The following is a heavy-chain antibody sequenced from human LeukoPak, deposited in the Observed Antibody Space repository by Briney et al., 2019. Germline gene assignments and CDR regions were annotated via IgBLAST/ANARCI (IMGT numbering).Heavy chain of an antibody. J-gene: IGHJ4*02. D-gene: IGHD3-22*01. CDR2: IIPILGIA. V-gene: IGHV1-69*04. CDR1: GGTFSSYA. Sequence: ASVKVSCKASGGTFSSYAISWVRQAPGQGLEWMGRIIPILGIANYAQKLQGRLTMTTDSSTSTAYMELRSLRSDDTAVYYCARDRGITMIVVVINGGALDYWGQGTLVTVSS. CDR3: ARDRGITMIVVVINGGALDY.